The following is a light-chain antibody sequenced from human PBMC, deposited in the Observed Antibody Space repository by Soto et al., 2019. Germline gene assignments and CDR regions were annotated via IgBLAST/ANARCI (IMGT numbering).Light chain of an antibody. CDR2: EVN. CDR3: SSYEGINNLGV. CDR1: SSDVGGYKY. J-gene: IGLJ1*01. V-gene: IGLV2-8*01. Sequence: QSALTQPPSASGSPGQSVTISCTGTSSDVGGYKYVSWYQQHPGKAPKLMIFEVNKRPSGVPDRFSGSKSGNTASLTVSGLQAEDDADYYCSSYEGINNLGVFGTGTKLTVL.